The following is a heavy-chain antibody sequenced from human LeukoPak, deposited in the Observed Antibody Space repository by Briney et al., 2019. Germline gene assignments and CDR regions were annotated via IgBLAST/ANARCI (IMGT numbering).Heavy chain of an antibody. CDR1: GYTFTTYW. D-gene: IGHD1-7*01. J-gene: IGHJ4*02. V-gene: IGHV5-51*01. CDR3: AGRSNWNYNFDY. CDR2: IYPGDSDT. Sequence: GESLKISCKGSGYTFTTYWIGWVRQMPGKGLGWMGIIYPGDSDTRYSPSFQGQVIISADKSISTAYLQWSSLKASDTAMYYCAGRSNWNYNFDYWGQGTLVTVSS.